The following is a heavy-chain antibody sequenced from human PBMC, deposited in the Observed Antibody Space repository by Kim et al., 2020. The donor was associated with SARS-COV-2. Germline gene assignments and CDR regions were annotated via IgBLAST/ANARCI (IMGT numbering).Heavy chain of an antibody. D-gene: IGHD3-3*01. CDR3: ARAPRRIITIFGVVTQFDY. CDR2: IYYSGST. V-gene: IGHV4-31*03. J-gene: IGHJ4*02. CDR1: GGSISSGGYY. Sequence: SETLSLTCTVSGGSISSGGYYWSWIRQHPGKGLEWIGYIYYSGSTYYNPSLKSRVTISVDTSKNQFSLKLSSVTAADTAVYYCARAPRRIITIFGVVTQFDYWGQGTLVTVSS.